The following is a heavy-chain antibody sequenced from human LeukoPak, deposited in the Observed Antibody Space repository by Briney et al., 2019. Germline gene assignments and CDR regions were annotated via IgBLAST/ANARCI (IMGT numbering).Heavy chain of an antibody. D-gene: IGHD3/OR15-3a*01. CDR3: ATRYFQDYSDFFVY. V-gene: IGHV3-23*01. CDR1: GFTFSRSA. CDR2: IIYSGGAT. Sequence: GGSLRLSCAASGFTFSRSAMTWVRQGPGTGLEFVASIIYSGGATYYADSVKGRFTISRDNAKNTLYLQMNRQRVEDTAIYYCATRYFQDYSDFFVYWGQGTLVSVSS. J-gene: IGHJ4*02.